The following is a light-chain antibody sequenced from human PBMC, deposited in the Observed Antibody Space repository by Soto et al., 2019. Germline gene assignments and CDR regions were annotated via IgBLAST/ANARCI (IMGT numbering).Light chain of an antibody. CDR2: GAS. Sequence: VLTQSPGTLSLSPGERATISCRASQSIGSSYLAWYQHKPGQAPRLLIYGASSRATGISHRFSGSGSGTDFTLTISRLEPEDCGVYYCQQYGVSPPFTFGQGTSLEIK. J-gene: IGKJ2*01. CDR1: QSIGSSY. V-gene: IGKV3-20*01. CDR3: QQYGVSPPFT.